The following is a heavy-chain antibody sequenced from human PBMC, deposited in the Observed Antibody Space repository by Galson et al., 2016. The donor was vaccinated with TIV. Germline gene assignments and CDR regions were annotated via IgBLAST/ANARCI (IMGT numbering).Heavy chain of an antibody. CDR1: GYTFTSYA. CDR3: AKDSTYSGGWFWFY. V-gene: IGHV3-23*01. D-gene: IGHD6-19*01. CDR2: ITGSGYGAYGT. Sequence: SLRLSCATSGYTFTSYAFAWVRQAPGQGLEWVATITGSGYGAYGTYYTDSVKGRFTVSRDNSKSTLFLEMNSLRAEDTAVYYCAKDSTYSGGWFWFYWGQGTLVTVSS. J-gene: IGHJ4*02.